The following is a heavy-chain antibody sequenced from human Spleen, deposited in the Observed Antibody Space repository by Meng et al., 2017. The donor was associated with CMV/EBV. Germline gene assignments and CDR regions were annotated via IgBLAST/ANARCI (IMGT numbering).Heavy chain of an antibody. CDR3: ATGAGYFDY. Sequence: SETLSLTCTVSGVSISSYYWTWIRQPPGKGLEWIGYIYYRGNTNYNPSLKSRVTMSVDTSRNQFSLTLSSVTAADTAVYYCATGAGYFDYWGQGTLVTVSS. J-gene: IGHJ4*02. V-gene: IGHV4-59*01. CDR1: GVSISSYY. CDR2: IYYRGNT. D-gene: IGHD7-27*01.